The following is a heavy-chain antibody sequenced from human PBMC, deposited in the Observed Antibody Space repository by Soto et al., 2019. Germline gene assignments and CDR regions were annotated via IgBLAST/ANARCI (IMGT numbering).Heavy chain of an antibody. CDR2: ISSSSSIYT. D-gene: IGHD1-1*01. V-gene: IGHV3-11*06. Sequence: GGSLRLSCVASGFTFSDYYMSWIRQAPGKGLKWVSFISSSSSIYTAYADSVKGRFTITRDNAKNSLYLQMTGLRAEDTAVYYCARASRNLDYWGQGTVVTV. CDR3: ARASRNLDY. CDR1: GFTFSDYY. J-gene: IGHJ4*02.